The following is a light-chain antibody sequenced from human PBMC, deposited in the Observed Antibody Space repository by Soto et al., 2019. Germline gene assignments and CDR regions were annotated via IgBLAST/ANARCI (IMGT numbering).Light chain of an antibody. CDR3: SSYTNSSTLVG. V-gene: IGLV2-14*01. J-gene: IGLJ2*01. CDR2: EVS. Sequence: QSALTQPASVSGSPGQSITFSCTGTSSDVGGYNFVSWYQHHPGKAPKLIIYEVSNRPSGVSNRFSASKSGNTASLTISGLQAEDEADYYCSSYTNSSTLVGIGGGTKLTVL. CDR1: SSDVGGYNF.